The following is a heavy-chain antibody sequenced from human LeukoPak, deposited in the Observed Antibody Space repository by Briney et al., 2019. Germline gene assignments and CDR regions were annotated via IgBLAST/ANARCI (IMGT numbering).Heavy chain of an antibody. CDR1: GGSISSGGYY. CDR2: IYYSGLT. CDR3: ARVAVVPAALAYYYYMDV. D-gene: IGHD2-2*01. Sequence: PSQTLSLTCTVSGGSISSGGYYWSWIRQHPGKGLEWIGYIYYSGLTYYNPSLKSRVTISVDTSKNQFSLKLSSVTAADTAVYYCARVAVVPAALAYYYYMDVWDKGTTVTVSS. V-gene: IGHV4-31*03. J-gene: IGHJ6*03.